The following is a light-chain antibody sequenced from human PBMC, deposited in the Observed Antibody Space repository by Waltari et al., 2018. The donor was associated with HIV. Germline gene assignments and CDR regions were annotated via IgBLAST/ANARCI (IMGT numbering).Light chain of an antibody. CDR2: EHN. J-gene: IGLJ2*01. V-gene: IGLV6-57*01. CDR1: SGGIASNY. Sequence: NFMLTRTHSVSESPGKTVTISCTRSSGGIASNYVQWYQQRPGSSPTTVIYEHNQRPSGVPDRFSGSIDSSSNSASLTISGLKTEDEADYYCQSYDSSNHVVFGGGTKVTVL. CDR3: QSYDSSNHVV.